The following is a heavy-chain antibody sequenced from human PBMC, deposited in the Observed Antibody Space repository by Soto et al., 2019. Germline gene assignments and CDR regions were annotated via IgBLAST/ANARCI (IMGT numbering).Heavy chain of an antibody. V-gene: IGHV4-59*01. CDR2: IYYSGST. CDR3: AREGTTVDSYSYYGMDV. J-gene: IGHJ6*02. D-gene: IGHD1-1*01. CDR1: GGSISSYY. Sequence: QVQLQESGPGLVKPSETLSLTCTVSGGSISSYYWSWIRQPPGKGLEWIGYIYYSGSTNYNPSLKGPVTISVDTSKNQFSLKLSSVTAADTAVYYCAREGTTVDSYSYYGMDVWGQGTTVTVSS.